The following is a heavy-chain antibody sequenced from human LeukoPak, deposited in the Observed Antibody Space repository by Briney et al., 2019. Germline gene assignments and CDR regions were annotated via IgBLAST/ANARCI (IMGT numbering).Heavy chain of an antibody. J-gene: IGHJ6*02. Sequence: GGSLRLSCAASGFTFSSYAMSWVRQAPGKGLEWVSAISGSGGSTYYADSVKGRFTISRDNSKNTLYLQMNSPRAEDTAVYYCAKDTYSSSPAGYYYGMDVWGQGTTVTVSS. CDR1: GFTFSSYA. CDR2: ISGSGGST. CDR3: AKDTYSSSPAGYYYGMDV. D-gene: IGHD6-13*01. V-gene: IGHV3-23*01.